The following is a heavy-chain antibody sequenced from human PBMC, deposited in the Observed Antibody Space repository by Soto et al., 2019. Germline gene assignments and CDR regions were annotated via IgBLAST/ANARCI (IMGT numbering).Heavy chain of an antibody. CDR1: GFTFSSYS. D-gene: IGHD4-17*01. J-gene: IGHJ6*02. V-gene: IGHV3-48*02. CDR2: ISSSSSTI. CDR3: ARAPGFTYGDYLGYYGMDV. Sequence: EVQLVESGGGLVQPGGSLRLSCAASGFTFSSYSMNWVRQAPGKGREWVSYISSSSSTIYYADSVKGRFTISRDNAKNSLYLQMNSLRDEDTAVYYCARAPGFTYGDYLGYYGMDVWGQGTTVTVSS.